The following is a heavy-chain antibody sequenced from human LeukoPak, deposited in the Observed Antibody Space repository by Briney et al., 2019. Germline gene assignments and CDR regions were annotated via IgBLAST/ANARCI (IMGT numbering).Heavy chain of an antibody. CDR2: INPNSGGT. J-gene: IGHJ3*02. Sequence: ASVKVSCKASGYTFTSYGISWVRQAPGQGLEWMGWINPNSGGTNYAQKFQGGVTMTRDTSISTAYMELSRLRSDDTAVYYCAKRYCIGGSCFPFAFDIWNQGTMVTVSS. CDR1: GYTFTSYG. V-gene: IGHV1-2*02. CDR3: AKRYCIGGSCFPFAFDI. D-gene: IGHD2-15*01.